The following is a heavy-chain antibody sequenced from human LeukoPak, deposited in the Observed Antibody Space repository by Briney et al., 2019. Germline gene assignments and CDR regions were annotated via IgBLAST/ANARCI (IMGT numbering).Heavy chain of an antibody. CDR1: GYTFTSYD. Sequence: ASVKVSCKASGYTFTSYDINWVRQATGQGLGWMGGMNPNSGNTGYAQKFQGRVTITRNTSISTAYMELSSLRSEDTAVYYCARGDPNGSGYDYWGQGTLVTVSS. CDR2: MNPNSGNT. V-gene: IGHV1-8*03. CDR3: ARGDPNGSGYDY. D-gene: IGHD3-10*01. J-gene: IGHJ4*02.